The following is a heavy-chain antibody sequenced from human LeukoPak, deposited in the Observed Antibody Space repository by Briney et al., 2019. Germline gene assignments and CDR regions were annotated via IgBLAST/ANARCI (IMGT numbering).Heavy chain of an antibody. CDR3: ARGIAAPPGFGAFDI. CDR1: GGSISSGDYY. CDR2: IYYSGST. D-gene: IGHD6-6*01. V-gene: IGHV4-30-4*01. Sequence: SETLSLTCTVSGGSISSGDYYWSWIRQPPGKGLEWIGYIYYSGSTYYNPSLKSRVTISVDTSKNQFSLKLSSVTAADTAVYYCARGIAAPPGFGAFDIWGQGTMVTVSS. J-gene: IGHJ3*02.